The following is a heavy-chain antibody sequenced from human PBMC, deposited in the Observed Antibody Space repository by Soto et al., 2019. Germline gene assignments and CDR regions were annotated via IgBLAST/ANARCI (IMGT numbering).Heavy chain of an antibody. CDR1: GGSISSSSYY. D-gene: IGHD6-19*01. CDR2: IYYSGST. V-gene: IGHV4-39*01. CDR3: ARHVGSGWGYYYYGMDV. Sequence: SETLSLTCTVSGGSISSSSYYWGWIRQPPGKGLEWIGSIYYSGSTYYNPSLKSRVTISVDTSKNQFSLKLSSVTAADTAVYYCARHVGSGWGYYYYGMDVWGQGTTVT. J-gene: IGHJ6*02.